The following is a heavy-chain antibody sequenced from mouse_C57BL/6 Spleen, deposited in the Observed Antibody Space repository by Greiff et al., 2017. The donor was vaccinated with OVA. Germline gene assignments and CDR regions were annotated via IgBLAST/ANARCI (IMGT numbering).Heavy chain of an antibody. V-gene: IGHV1-22*01. Sequence: EVKLMESGPELVKPGASVKMSCKASGYTFTDYNMHWVKQSHGKSLEWIGYINPNNGGTSYNQKFKGKATLTVNKSSSTAYMELRSLTSEDSAVYYCAAYYSNYLFAYWGQGTLVTVSA. J-gene: IGHJ3*01. CDR2: INPNNGGT. CDR3: AAYYSNYLFAY. CDR1: GYTFTDYN. D-gene: IGHD2-5*01.